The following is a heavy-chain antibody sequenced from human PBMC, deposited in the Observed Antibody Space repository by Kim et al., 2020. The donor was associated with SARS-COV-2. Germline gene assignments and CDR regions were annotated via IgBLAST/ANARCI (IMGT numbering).Heavy chain of an antibody. CDR2: ISGSGGST. D-gene: IGHD2-2*01. V-gene: IGHV3-23*01. CDR3: AKKGYCSSTSCYDVVDV. CDR1: GFTFSSYA. Sequence: GGSLRLSCAASGFTFSSYAMSWVRQAPGKGLEWVSAISGSGGSTYYADSVKGRFTISRDNSKNTLYLQMNSLRAEDTAVYYCAKKGYCSSTSCYDVVDVWGQGTTVTVSS. J-gene: IGHJ6*02.